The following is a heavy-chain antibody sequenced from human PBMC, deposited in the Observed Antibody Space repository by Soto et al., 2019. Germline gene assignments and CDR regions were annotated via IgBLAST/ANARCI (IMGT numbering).Heavy chain of an antibody. Sequence: QVQLVQSGAEEKKPGASVKVSCKASGYTFTGYAMHWVRQAPGQRLEWMGWINAGNGNTKYSQKFQGRVTITRDTSASTAELELSCLRSEETALYYCARAVAVPADFDYWGQGTLVTVSS. V-gene: IGHV1-3*05. D-gene: IGHD6-19*01. J-gene: IGHJ4*02. CDR1: GYTFTGYA. CDR2: INAGNGNT. CDR3: ARAVAVPADFDY.